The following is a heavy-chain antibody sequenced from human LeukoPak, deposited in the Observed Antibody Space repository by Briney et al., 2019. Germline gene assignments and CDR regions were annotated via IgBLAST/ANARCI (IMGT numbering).Heavy chain of an antibody. V-gene: IGHV3-48*02. CDR1: GFTFSSYH. Sequence: PGGSLRLSCAASGFTFSSYHMNWVRQAPGKGLEWVSYISTSSSIVYYTDSVEGRFTISRDNAKNSLYLQTNSLRDEDTAVYYCARGPTGSLGPWGQGTLVTVSS. CDR3: ARGPTGSLGP. J-gene: IGHJ5*02. D-gene: IGHD7-27*01. CDR2: ISTSSSIV.